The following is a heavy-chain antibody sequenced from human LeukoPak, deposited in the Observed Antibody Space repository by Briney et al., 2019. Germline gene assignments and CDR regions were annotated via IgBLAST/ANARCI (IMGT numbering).Heavy chain of an antibody. CDR1: GGSFSGYY. D-gene: IGHD4-17*01. V-gene: IGHV4-34*01. CDR3: ARGQGTATTH. CDR2: INHSGSA. J-gene: IGHJ4*02. Sequence: SETLSLTCAVSGGSFSGYYWTWIRQPPGKGMEWIGEINHSGSANYNPSLKSRVTISLDTSKNQFSLKLSSVTAADTAVYYCARGQGTATTHWGQGTLVTVSS.